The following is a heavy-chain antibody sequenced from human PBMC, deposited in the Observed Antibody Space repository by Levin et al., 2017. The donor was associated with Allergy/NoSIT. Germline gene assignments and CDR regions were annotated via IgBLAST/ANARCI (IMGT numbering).Heavy chain of an antibody. V-gene: IGHV4-59*08. CDR2: IYYSGST. Sequence: PSETLSLTCTVSGGSISSYYWSWIRQPPGKGLEWIGYIYYSGSTNYNPSLKSRVTISVDTSKNQFSLKLSSVTAADTAVYYCASPQRAYGAFDIWGQGTMVTVSS. J-gene: IGHJ3*02. D-gene: IGHD3-16*01. CDR1: GGSISSYY. CDR3: ASPQRAYGAFDI.